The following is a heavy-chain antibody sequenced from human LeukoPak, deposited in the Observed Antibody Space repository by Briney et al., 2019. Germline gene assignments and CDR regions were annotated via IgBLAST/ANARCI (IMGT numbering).Heavy chain of an antibody. Sequence: PSETLSLTCAVPGYSISSGYYWGWIRQPPGKGLEWIGSIYHSGSTYYNPSLKSRVTISVDTSKNQSSLKLSSVTAADTAVYYCARATFGNYYDFDYWGQGTLVTVSS. D-gene: IGHD1-26*01. CDR2: IYHSGST. J-gene: IGHJ4*02. CDR3: ARATFGNYYDFDY. CDR1: GYSISSGYY. V-gene: IGHV4-38-2*01.